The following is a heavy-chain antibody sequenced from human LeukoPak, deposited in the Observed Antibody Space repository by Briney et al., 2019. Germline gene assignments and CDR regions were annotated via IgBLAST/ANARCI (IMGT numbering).Heavy chain of an antibody. J-gene: IGHJ3*02. CDR1: GFTFSDYY. D-gene: IGHD4-17*01. CDR2: ISSSSSYI. Sequence: PGGSLRLSCAASGFTFSDYYMNWVRQAPGKGLEWVSSISSSSSYIYYADSVKGRFTISRDNAKNSLYLQMNSLRAEDTAVYYCARDGHGDYGNDAFDIWGQGTMVTVSS. V-gene: IGHV3-21*01. CDR3: ARDGHGDYGNDAFDI.